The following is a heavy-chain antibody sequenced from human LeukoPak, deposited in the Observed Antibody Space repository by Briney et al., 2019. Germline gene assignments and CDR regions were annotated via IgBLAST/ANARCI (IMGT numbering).Heavy chain of an antibody. J-gene: IGHJ4*02. Sequence: SGTLSLTCTVSGASISSSTYYWGWIRQSPGKGLEWIGSANYAVNTYYNPSLKSRVTISADTSKNQFSLKMNFVTAADTALYYCARHLGPYSASYLDYWGQGSLVTVSS. D-gene: IGHD1-26*01. CDR1: GASISSSTYY. V-gene: IGHV4-39*01. CDR3: ARHLGPYSASYLDY. CDR2: ANYAVNT.